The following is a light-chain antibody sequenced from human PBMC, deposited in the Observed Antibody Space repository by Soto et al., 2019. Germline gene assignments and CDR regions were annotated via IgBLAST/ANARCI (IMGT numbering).Light chain of an antibody. CDR1: SNDVGGYNY. CDR3: SSYAGSYRV. Sequence: QSVLTQPPSASGSPGQSVTISCTGTSNDVGGYNYVSWYQQHPGKAPKRMIYEVTKRPSGVPDRFSGSKSGNTASLTVSGLQAEDEADYYCSSYAGSYRVFGTGTKLTVL. J-gene: IGLJ1*01. V-gene: IGLV2-8*01. CDR2: EVT.